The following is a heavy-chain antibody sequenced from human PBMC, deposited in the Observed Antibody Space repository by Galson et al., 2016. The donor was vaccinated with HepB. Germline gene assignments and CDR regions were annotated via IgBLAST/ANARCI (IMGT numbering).Heavy chain of an antibody. D-gene: IGHD5-18*01. CDR3: ARQLAGYSFGDY. Sequence: VKKPGESLKISCKGSGYSFTSYWIGWVRQMPGKGLEWMGIIYPGDSHTKYSPSFQGQVNISADKSISTAYLQWNSLKASDTAMYYCARQLAGYSFGDYWGQGTLVTVSS. J-gene: IGHJ4*02. CDR1: GYSFTSYW. CDR2: IYPGDSHT. V-gene: IGHV5-51*01.